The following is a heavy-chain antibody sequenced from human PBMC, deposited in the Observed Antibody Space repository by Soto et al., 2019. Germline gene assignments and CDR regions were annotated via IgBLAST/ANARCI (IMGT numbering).Heavy chain of an antibody. V-gene: IGHV3-23*01. J-gene: IGHJ3*02. CDR1: GFTFSSYA. CDR3: AKDMLETMIGVVIRRLDAFDI. D-gene: IGHD3-22*01. Sequence: EVQLLESGGGLVQPGGSLRLSCAASGFTFSSYAMSWVRQAPGKGLEWVSAISGSGGSTYYADSVKGRFTISRDNSKNTLYLQMNSLRAEDPAVYYCAKDMLETMIGVVIRRLDAFDIWGQGTMVTVSS. CDR2: ISGSGGST.